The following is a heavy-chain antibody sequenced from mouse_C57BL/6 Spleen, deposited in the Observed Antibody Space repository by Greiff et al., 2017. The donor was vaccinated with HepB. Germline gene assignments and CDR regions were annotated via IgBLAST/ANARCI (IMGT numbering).Heavy chain of an antibody. CDR1: GFSLTSYG. D-gene: IGHD2-4*01. J-gene: IGHJ4*01. V-gene: IGHV2-6*03. CDR3: ARSYDYDDARDY. CDR2: IWSDGST. Sequence: VKLMESGPGLVAPSQSLSITCTVSGFSLTSYGVHWVRQPPGKGLEWLVVIWSDGSTTYNSALKSRLSISKDNSKSQVFLKMNSLQTDDTAMYYCARSYDYDDARDYWGQGTSATVSS.